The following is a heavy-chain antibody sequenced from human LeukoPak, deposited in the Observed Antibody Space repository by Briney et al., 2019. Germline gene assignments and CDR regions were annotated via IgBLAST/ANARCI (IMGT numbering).Heavy chain of an antibody. CDR2: IWYDGSNK. D-gene: IGHD2-15*01. CDR1: GFTFSSYG. Sequence: PGRSLRLSCAASGFTFSSYGMRWVRQAPGKGLEWVAVIWYDGSNKYYADSVKGRFIISRDNSKNTLYLQMNSLRAEDTAVYYCARDLYCSGGSCYSRTSFDYWGQGTLVTVSS. J-gene: IGHJ4*02. CDR3: ARDLYCSGGSCYSRTSFDY. V-gene: IGHV3-33*01.